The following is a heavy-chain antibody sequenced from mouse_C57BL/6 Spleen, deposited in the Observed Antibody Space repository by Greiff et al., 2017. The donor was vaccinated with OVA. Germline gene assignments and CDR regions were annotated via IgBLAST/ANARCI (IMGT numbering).Heavy chain of an antibody. J-gene: IGHJ2*01. V-gene: IGHV6-3*01. CDR2: IRLKSDNYAT. D-gene: IGHD4-1*01. CDR1: GFTFSNYW. Sequence: DVQLQESGGGLVQPGGSMKLSCVASGFTFSNYWMNWVRQSPEKGLEWVAQIRLKSDNYATHYAESVKGRFTISRDDSKSSVYLQMNNLRAEDTGIYYCTGQTGFDYWGQGTTLTVSS. CDR3: TGQTGFDY.